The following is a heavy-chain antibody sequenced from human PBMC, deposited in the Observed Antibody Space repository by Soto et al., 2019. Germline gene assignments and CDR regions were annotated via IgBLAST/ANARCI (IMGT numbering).Heavy chain of an antibody. V-gene: IGHV3-21*01. CDR2: ISSSSSYI. CDR3: ARGGGYSYGYYYYGMDV. D-gene: IGHD5-18*01. Sequence: LRLSCAASGFTFSSYSMNWVRQAPGKGLEWVSSISSSSSYIYYADSVKGRFTISRDNAKNSLYLQMNSLRAEDTAVYYCARGGGYSYGYYYYGMDVWGQGTTVTVSS. CDR1: GFTFSSYS. J-gene: IGHJ6*02.